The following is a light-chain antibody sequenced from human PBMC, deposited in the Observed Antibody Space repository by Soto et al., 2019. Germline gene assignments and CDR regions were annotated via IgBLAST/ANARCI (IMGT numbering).Light chain of an antibody. CDR1: QSVSSSY. V-gene: IGKV3D-20*01. J-gene: IGKJ4*01. CDR3: QQYGSSFT. Sequence: EIVLTQSPATLSLSPGERATLSCGASQSVSSSYLAWYQQKPGLAPRLLIYDASSRATGIPDRFSGSGSGTVFTLTISRLEPEDFAVYYWQQYGSSFTFGGGTKVEIK. CDR2: DAS.